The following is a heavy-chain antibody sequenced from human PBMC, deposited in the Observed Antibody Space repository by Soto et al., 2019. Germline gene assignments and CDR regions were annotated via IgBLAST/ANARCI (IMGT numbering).Heavy chain of an antibody. J-gene: IGHJ4*02. CDR1: GDSISSGQYS. Sequence: SETLSLTCVVSGDSISSGQYSWAWIRQPSGKGLEWVGSISDTGITHYNPSLESRATISPDGSKNQFSLRLNSVTAADTAVYFCARGSTDYFDSTGYHGYFDFWGKGTLVTVSS. CDR2: ISDTGIT. D-gene: IGHD3-22*01. V-gene: IGHV4-30-2*01. CDR3: ARGSTDYFDSTGYHGYFDF.